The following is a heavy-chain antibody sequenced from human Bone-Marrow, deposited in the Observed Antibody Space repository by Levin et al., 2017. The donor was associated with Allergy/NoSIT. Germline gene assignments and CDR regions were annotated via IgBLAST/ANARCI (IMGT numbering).Heavy chain of an antibody. CDR1: GGSISSYY. CDR2: IHYSGST. CDR3: ARYDIVAASYFDY. Sequence: GSLRLSCTVSGGSISSYYWSWIRQPPGKGLEWIGYIHYSGSTHYNPSLNSRVTISVDTSKNQFSLKLTSVTAADTAVYYCARYDIVAASYFDYWGQGTLVTVSS. J-gene: IGHJ4*02. D-gene: IGHD3-16*01. V-gene: IGHV4-59*01.